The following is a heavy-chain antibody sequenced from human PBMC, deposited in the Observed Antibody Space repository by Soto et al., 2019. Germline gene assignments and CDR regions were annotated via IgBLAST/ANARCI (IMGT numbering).Heavy chain of an antibody. V-gene: IGHV1-18*01. J-gene: IGHJ6*02. CDR1: GYTFTSYG. CDR2: ISAYNGNT. Sequence: QVQLVQSGAEVKKPGASVKVSCKASGYTFTSYGISWVRQAPGQGLEWMGWISAYNGNTNYAQKLQGRVTMTTDTPTSTAYMELRSLRSDDTAVDYCARSRGLAARPPYYYGMDVWGQGTTVTVSS. D-gene: IGHD6-6*01. CDR3: ARSRGLAARPPYYYGMDV.